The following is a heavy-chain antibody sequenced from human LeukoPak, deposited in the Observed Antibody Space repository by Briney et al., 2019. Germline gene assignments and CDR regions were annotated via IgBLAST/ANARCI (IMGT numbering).Heavy chain of an antibody. CDR3: AREGLYCSSTSCYTSWFDP. V-gene: IGHV4-4*07. J-gene: IGHJ5*02. CDR1: GGSISNYY. D-gene: IGHD2-2*02. Sequence: PSETLSLTCTVSGGSISNYYWSWIRQPAGKGLEWIGRIYTSGSTNYNPSLKSRVTMSVDTSKNQFSLKLSSVTAADTAVYYCAREGLYCSSTSCYTSWFDPWGQGTLVTVSS. CDR2: IYTSGST.